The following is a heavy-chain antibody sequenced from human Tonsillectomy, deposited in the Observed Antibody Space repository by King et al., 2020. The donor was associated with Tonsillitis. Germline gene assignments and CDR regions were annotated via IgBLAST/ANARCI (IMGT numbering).Heavy chain of an antibody. V-gene: IGHV3-21*01. D-gene: IGHD3-9*01. Sequence: VQLVESGGGLVKPGGSLRLSCAASGFTFSSYSMNWVRQAPGKGLEWVSSISSSSSYIYYADSVKGRFTISRDNAKNSLYLQMNSLRAEDTAVYYCARDYRRNFDWYYYYGMDVCGQGTTFTVSS. CDR1: GFTFSSYS. CDR2: ISSSSSYI. J-gene: IGHJ6*02. CDR3: ARDYRRNFDWYYYYGMDV.